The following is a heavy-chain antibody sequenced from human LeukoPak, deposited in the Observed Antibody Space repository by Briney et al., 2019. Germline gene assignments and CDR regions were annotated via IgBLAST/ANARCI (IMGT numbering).Heavy chain of an antibody. CDR3: AKDRSGGGDYYFGMDV. CDR1: GFTFSSYA. CDR2: ISYDGSNK. D-gene: IGHD6-19*01. J-gene: IGHJ6*02. V-gene: IGHV3-30*07. Sequence: PGRSLRLSCAASGFTFSSYAMHWVRQAPGKGLEWVAVISYDGSNKYYADSVKGRFTISRDNSKNTLYLQMNSLRAEDTAVYYCAKDRSGGGDYYFGMDVWGPGTTVTVSS.